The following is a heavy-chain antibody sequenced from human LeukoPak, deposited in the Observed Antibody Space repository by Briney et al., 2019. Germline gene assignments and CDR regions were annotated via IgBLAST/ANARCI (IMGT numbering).Heavy chain of an antibody. Sequence: PGGSLRLSCAASGFTFSNAWMSWVRQAPGKGLEWVGRIKSKTDGGTTDYAAPVKGRFTISRDDSQNTLYLQMNSLKTEDTAVYYCTVEYCSSTSCGDYWGQGTLVTVSS. J-gene: IGHJ4*02. CDR1: GFTFSNAW. CDR2: IKSKTDGGTT. CDR3: TVEYCSSTSCGDY. D-gene: IGHD2-2*01. V-gene: IGHV3-15*01.